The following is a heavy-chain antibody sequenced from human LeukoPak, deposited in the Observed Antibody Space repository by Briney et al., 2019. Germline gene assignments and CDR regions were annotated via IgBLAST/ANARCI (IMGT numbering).Heavy chain of an antibody. V-gene: IGHV1-46*01. D-gene: IGHD6-6*01. J-gene: IGHJ4*02. CDR2: INPSGGST. CDR3: ARDREAARLDY. Sequence: ASVKVSCKASGGTFSSYAISWVRQAPGQGLEWMGIINPSGGSTSYAQKFQGRVTMTRDTSTSTVYMELSSLRSEDTAVYYCARDREAARLDYWGQGTLVTVSS. CDR1: GGTFSSYA.